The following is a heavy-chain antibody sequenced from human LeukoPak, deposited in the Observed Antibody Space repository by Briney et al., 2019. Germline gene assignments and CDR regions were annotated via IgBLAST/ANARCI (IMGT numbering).Heavy chain of an antibody. D-gene: IGHD2/OR15-2a*01. Sequence: SETLSLTCTVSGGSISSYYWSWIRQPPGKGLEWIGYIYYSGSTNYNPSLKSRVTISVDTSKNQFSLKLSPVTAADTAVYYCARDPPKYRAFDIWGQGTMVTVSS. CDR1: GGSISSYY. CDR2: IYYSGST. J-gene: IGHJ3*02. CDR3: ARDPPKYRAFDI. V-gene: IGHV4-59*01.